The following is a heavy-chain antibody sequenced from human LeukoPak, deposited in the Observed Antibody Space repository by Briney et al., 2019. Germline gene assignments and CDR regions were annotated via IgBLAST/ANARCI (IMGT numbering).Heavy chain of an antibody. CDR1: GYTFTGYY. D-gene: IGHD3-3*01. CDR2: INPNSGGT. J-gene: IGHJ5*02. CDR3: ARDRVFGVVFGRFDP. Sequence: SVKVSCKASGYTFTGYYLHWVRQAPGQGLEWMGWINPNSGGTSYAQKFQGRVGMTRDTSISTVYMELSGLRSDDTAIYYCARDRVFGVVFGRFDPWGQGTLVTVST. V-gene: IGHV1-2*02.